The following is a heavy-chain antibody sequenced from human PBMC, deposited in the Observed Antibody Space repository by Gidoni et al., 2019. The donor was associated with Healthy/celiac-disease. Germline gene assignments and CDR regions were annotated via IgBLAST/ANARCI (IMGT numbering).Heavy chain of an antibody. J-gene: IGHJ4*02. Sequence: QITLKESGPTLVKHTQNLTLTCTFSGFSLSPSGVEVGWIRQPPAKALEWLALIYWDDEKRYSTSLKSRLTITKDTSKNQVVLTMTNMDPVDTATYYCAHSRLYDYIWGSYRYEAPLLFDYWGQGTLVTVSS. CDR3: AHSRLYDYIWGSYRYEAPLLFDY. D-gene: IGHD3-16*02. CDR1: GFSLSPSGVE. V-gene: IGHV2-5*02. CDR2: IYWDDEK.